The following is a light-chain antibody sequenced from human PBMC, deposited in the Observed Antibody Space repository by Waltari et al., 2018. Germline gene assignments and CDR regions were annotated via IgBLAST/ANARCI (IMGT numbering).Light chain of an antibody. CDR3: AAWDDSLNALV. V-gene: IGLV1-44*01. CDR1: NSNIGSNT. J-gene: IGLJ3*02. CDR2: SNN. Sequence: QSVLTQPPSASGTPGQRVTISCSGSNSNIGSNTVNWYQQFPGTAPKLLIYSNNQRPSGVPDRFSGSMSGTSASLAISGLQSEDEADYSCAAWDDSLNALVFGGGTKLTVL.